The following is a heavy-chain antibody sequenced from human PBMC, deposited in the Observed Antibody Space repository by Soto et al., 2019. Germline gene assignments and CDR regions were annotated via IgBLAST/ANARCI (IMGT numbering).Heavy chain of an antibody. J-gene: IGHJ4*02. CDR2: ISVYNGNT. D-gene: IGHD6-19*01. CDR1: VYTFTSYG. Sequence: ASVKVSCKSSVYTFTSYGISSLRQAPGQGLAWMGWISVYNGNTNYEQKLQGRVTMTTDTSTSTAYMELRSLKFDDMAVYYCARDYAVAGLSLDYWGQGTLVNVSS. CDR3: ARDYAVAGLSLDY. V-gene: IGHV1-18*03.